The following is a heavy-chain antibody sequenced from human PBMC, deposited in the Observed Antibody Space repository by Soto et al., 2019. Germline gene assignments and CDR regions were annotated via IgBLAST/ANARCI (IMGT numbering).Heavy chain of an antibody. J-gene: IGHJ4*02. V-gene: IGHV3-7*01. D-gene: IGHD3-10*01. CDR3: ARYAGSFTLDI. Sequence: PGGSLRLSCAASGFSFSNFWMTWVRQVPGKGLEWVANIKHDGSDQNYVDSVKGRFTISRDNAKDSAFLQMSSLRAEDTAVYYCARYAGSFTLDIWGQGTLVTVS. CDR1: GFSFSNFW. CDR2: IKHDGSDQ.